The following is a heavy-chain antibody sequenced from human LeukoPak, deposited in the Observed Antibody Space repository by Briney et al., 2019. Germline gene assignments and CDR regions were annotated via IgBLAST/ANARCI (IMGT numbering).Heavy chain of an antibody. CDR1: GGTFRSYA. D-gene: IGHD2-2*01. CDR3: ARGLVSESAAAVPSWDMDV. V-gene: IGHV1-69*05. Sequence: GSSVKVSCKASGGTFRSYAISWVRQAPGQGLEWLGGIIPLFGTANYAQKFQGRVTITTDESTSTAYMELSSLRSEDTGVYYCARGLVSESAAAVPSWDMDVWGKGTTVTVSS. CDR2: IIPLFGTA. J-gene: IGHJ6*03.